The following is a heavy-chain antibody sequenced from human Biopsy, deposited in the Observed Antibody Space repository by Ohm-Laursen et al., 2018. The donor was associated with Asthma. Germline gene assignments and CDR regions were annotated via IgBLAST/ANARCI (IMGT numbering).Heavy chain of an antibody. J-gene: IGHJ4*02. Sequence: SEPLSLTCTVSGVSISSDYWSWIRQPPGKGLEWIGHINYSGSTNYQPSLKIRVTKSVDTSKNQFSLKLRSVTVTDAAVYYCAGGISRVTGLFDHFDSWGQGTLVTVSS. CDR1: GVSISSDY. CDR3: AGGISRVTGLFDHFDS. V-gene: IGHV4-59*12. CDR2: INYSGST. D-gene: IGHD2-21*02.